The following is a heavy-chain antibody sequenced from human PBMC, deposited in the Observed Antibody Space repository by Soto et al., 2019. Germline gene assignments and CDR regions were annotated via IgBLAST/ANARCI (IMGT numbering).Heavy chain of an antibody. CDR1: GFTFSSYA. Sequence: GGSLRLSCAASGFTFSSYAMSWVRQAPGKGLEWVSAISGSGGSTYYADSVKGRFTISRDNSKNTLYLQMNSLRAEDTAVYYCAKQYDILTGYWYYFDYWGQGTLVTVSS. CDR2: ISGSGGST. J-gene: IGHJ4*02. D-gene: IGHD3-9*01. V-gene: IGHV3-23*01. CDR3: AKQYDILTGYWYYFDY.